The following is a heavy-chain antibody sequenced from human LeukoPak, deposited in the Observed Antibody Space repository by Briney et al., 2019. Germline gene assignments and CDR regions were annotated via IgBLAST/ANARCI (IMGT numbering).Heavy chain of an antibody. CDR1: GYSITSGYY. CDR3: ARLYLRDHCSSTSCYGLYFDY. J-gene: IGHJ4*02. Sequence: SETLSLTCAVSGYSITSGYYWGWIRQPPGKGLEWIGSIYHSGSTYYNPSLKTRVTISVDTSKNQFSPKLSSVTAADTAVYYCARLYLRDHCSSTSCYGLYFDYWGTGTLVTVSS. V-gene: IGHV4-38-2*01. CDR2: IYHSGST. D-gene: IGHD2-2*01.